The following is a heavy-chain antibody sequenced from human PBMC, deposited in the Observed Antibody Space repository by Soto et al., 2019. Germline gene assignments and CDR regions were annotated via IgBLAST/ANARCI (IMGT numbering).Heavy chain of an antibody. CDR1: GFTFSSYA. V-gene: IGHV3-23*01. CDR3: AKDPRYDSSGYL. CDR2: ISGSGGST. D-gene: IGHD3-22*01. Sequence: VGSLRLSCAASGFTFSSYAMSWVRQAPGKGLEWVSAISGSGGSTYYADSVKGRFTISRDNSKNTLYLQMNSLRAEDTAVYYCAKDPRYDSSGYLWGQETLVTVSS. J-gene: IGHJ4*01.